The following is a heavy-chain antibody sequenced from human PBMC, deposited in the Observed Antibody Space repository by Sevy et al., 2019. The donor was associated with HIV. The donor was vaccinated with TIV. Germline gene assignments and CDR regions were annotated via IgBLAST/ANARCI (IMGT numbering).Heavy chain of an antibody. D-gene: IGHD1-26*01. Sequence: GGSLRLSCAASGFIFSSYAMSWVRQSPGKGLEWVSAINTVGDTYYPGSVKGRFTISRENAKNSLYLQMNSLRAGDTAVYYCARGALSGSYGGPLDYWGQGTLVTVSS. CDR3: ARGALSGSYGGPLDY. J-gene: IGHJ4*02. CDR1: GFIFSSYA. CDR2: INTVGDT. V-gene: IGHV3-13*01.